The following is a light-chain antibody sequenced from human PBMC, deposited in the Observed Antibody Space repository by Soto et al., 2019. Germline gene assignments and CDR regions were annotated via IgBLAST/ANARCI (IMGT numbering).Light chain of an antibody. CDR1: QTVGSN. Sequence: ETVMTQSPATLSVSPGERATLSCRASQTVGSNLAWYQQTPGRAPRLLINGASTRATGIPARFSGGGSGTEFTLTISSLLSEDSAVYYCQQYNDWPRTFGQGTKVEI. J-gene: IGKJ1*01. CDR3: QQYNDWPRT. CDR2: GAS. V-gene: IGKV3-15*01.